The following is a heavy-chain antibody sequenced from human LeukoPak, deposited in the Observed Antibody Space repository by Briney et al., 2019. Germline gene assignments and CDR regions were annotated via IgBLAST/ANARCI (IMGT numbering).Heavy chain of an antibody. Sequence: SETLSLTCTVSGGSISSSFYYWGWIRQPPGKGLEWIGSIYHSGSTYYNPSLKSRVTISVDTSRNQFSLNLSSVTAADTAVYYCARTLVAGVLHYYYYGMDVWGQGTTVTVSS. CDR1: GGSISSSFYY. J-gene: IGHJ6*02. V-gene: IGHV4-39*01. CDR2: IYHSGST. CDR3: ARTLVAGVLHYYYYGMDV. D-gene: IGHD6-19*01.